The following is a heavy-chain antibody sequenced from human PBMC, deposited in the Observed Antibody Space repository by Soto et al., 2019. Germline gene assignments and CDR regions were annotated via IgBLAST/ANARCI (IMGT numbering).Heavy chain of an antibody. CDR3: ARGGGVYYFDY. V-gene: IGHV4-59*01. D-gene: IGHD2-8*02. Sequence: ETLSLTCTVSGGSITSYYWSWIRQPPGKGLEWIGYIYYSGITDYNPSLKSRVTISVDTSKSQFSRKLSSVTAADTAVYYCARGGGVYYFDYWGQGTLVTVSS. J-gene: IGHJ4*02. CDR1: GGSITSYY. CDR2: IYYSGIT.